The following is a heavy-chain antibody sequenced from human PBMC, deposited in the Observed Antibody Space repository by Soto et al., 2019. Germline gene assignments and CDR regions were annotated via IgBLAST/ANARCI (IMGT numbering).Heavy chain of an antibody. CDR3: ARTQRPHFDY. V-gene: IGHV4-39*01. CDR1: GGSISSSSYY. D-gene: IGHD1-1*01. Sequence: QLQLQESGPGLVKPSETLSLTCTFSGGSISSSSYYWGWIRQPTGKGLEWIGSIYYSGSTYYNPSLKRGVTISVDTSKNQFSLKLSSVTAADTAVYYCARTQRPHFDYWGQGTLVTVSS. CDR2: IYYSGST. J-gene: IGHJ4*02.